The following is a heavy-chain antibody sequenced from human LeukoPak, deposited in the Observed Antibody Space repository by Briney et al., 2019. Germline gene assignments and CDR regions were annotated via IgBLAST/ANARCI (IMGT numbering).Heavy chain of an antibody. D-gene: IGHD2-15*01. CDR1: GDSVSSNSAA. CDR3: ARVAIVVVVAATPGYYYCGMDV. J-gene: IGHJ6*02. V-gene: IGHV6-1*01. CDR2: TYYRSKWYN. Sequence: SQTLSLTCAISGDSVSSNSAAWNWIRQSPSRGLEWLGRTYYRSKWYNDYAVSVKSRITINPDTSKNQFSLQLNSVTPEDTAVYYCARVAIVVVVAATPGYYYCGMDVWGQGTTVTVSS.